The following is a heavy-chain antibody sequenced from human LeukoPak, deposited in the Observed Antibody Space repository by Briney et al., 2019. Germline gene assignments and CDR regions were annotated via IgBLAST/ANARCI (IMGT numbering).Heavy chain of an antibody. J-gene: IGHJ4*01. CDR2: ISSSSSYI. Sequence: GGSLRLSCAASTFSFRNFAMSWVRLAPGKGLEWVSSISSSSSYIYYADSVKGRFTISRDNAKNSLYLQMNSLRAEDTAVYYCASQWLLPPRDYWGHGTLVTVSS. CDR3: ASQWLLPPRDY. CDR1: TFSFRNFA. D-gene: IGHD3-22*01. V-gene: IGHV3-21*01.